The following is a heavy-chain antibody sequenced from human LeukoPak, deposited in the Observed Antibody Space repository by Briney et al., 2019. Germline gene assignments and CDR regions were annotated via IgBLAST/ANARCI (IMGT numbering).Heavy chain of an antibody. CDR3: AKDLDCSSTSCYPDY. V-gene: IGHV3-23*01. J-gene: IGHJ4*02. CDR2: ISGSGGST. Sequence: GGSLRLSCAASGFTFSSYAMSWVRQAPGKGLESVSAISGSGGSTYYADSVKGRFTISRDNSKNTLYLQMNSLRAEDTAVYYCAKDLDCSSTSCYPDYWGQGTLVTVSS. CDR1: GFTFSSYA. D-gene: IGHD2-2*01.